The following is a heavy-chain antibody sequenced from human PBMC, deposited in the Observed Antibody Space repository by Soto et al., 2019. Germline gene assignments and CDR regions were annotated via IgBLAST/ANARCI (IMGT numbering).Heavy chain of an antibody. CDR3: ASPKNILTGLDAFDI. Sequence: SETLSLTCTVSGGSVSSGSYYWSWIRQPPGKGLEWIGHIYYSGSTNYNPSLKSRVTMSVDTSKNQFSLKLSSVTAADTAVYYCASPKNILTGLDAFDIWCQGTMVT. V-gene: IGHV4-61*01. CDR2: IYYSGST. J-gene: IGHJ3*02. D-gene: IGHD3-9*01. CDR1: GGSVSSGSYY.